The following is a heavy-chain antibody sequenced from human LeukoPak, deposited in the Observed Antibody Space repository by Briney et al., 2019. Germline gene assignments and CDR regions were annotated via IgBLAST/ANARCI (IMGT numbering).Heavy chain of an antibody. CDR2: VFYSGST. CDR3: ARVNGISRAFDI. Sequence: PSETLSLTCTVSDDSIKSYFWTWIRQSPGKGLEWIGYVFYSGSTYYNPSLKSRVTISVDTSKNQFSLKLSSVTAADTAVYYCARVNGISRAFDIWGQGTMVTVSS. CDR1: DDSIKSYF. D-gene: IGHD1-1*01. V-gene: IGHV4-59*12. J-gene: IGHJ3*02.